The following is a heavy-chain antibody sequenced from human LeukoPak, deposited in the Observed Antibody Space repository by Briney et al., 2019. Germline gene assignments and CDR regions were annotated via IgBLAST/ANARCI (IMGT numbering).Heavy chain of an antibody. CDR1: GFTFSSYS. J-gene: IGHJ3*02. CDR3: ARDIGYYYDSSNQDALDI. Sequence: NPGGSLRLSCAASGFTFSSYSMNWVRQAPGKGLEWVSSISSSSSYIYYADSVKSRFTISRDNAKTSLYLQMNSLRAEDTAVYYCARDIGYYYDSSNQDALDIWGQGTMVTVSS. D-gene: IGHD3-22*01. V-gene: IGHV3-21*01. CDR2: ISSSSSYI.